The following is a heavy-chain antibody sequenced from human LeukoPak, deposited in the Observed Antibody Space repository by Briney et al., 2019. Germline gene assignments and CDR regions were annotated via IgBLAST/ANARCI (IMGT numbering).Heavy chain of an antibody. CDR1: GFTFSIYV. V-gene: IGHV3-23*01. Sequence: GSLRLSCAASGFTFSIYVMSWVRQAPGKGLEWVSGLSGSGTSTYYADSVKGRFTISRDNSKNTLYLQMNSLRAEDTAVYYCAKDMGNYYFDYWGQGTLVTVSS. D-gene: IGHD1-26*01. J-gene: IGHJ4*02. CDR2: LSGSGTST. CDR3: AKDMGNYYFDY.